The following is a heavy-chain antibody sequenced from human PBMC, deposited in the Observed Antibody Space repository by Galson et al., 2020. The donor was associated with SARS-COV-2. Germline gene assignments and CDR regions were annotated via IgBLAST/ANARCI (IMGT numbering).Heavy chain of an antibody. CDR3: ATQPRPVSGVAIALGEY. Sequence: GGSLRLSCEASAFTFTNYAMTWVRQAPGRGLECVSAIDYSGGSTYYADSVKGRFTISRDNSKNMLYLQMSSLRADDTAVYYCATQPRPVSGVAIALGEYWGQGTLVNVSS. D-gene: IGHD3-3*01. CDR1: AFTFTNYA. V-gene: IGHV3-23*01. J-gene: IGHJ4*02. CDR2: IDYSGGST.